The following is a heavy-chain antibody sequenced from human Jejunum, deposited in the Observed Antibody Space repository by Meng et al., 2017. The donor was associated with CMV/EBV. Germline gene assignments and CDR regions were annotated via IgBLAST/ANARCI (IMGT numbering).Heavy chain of an antibody. CDR1: SSYG. CDR2: ISPTSVYR. Sequence: SSYGMSWVRQAPGKGLEWVSSISPTSVYRYYADSLQGRFTISRDNANNSVYLQLNSLRAEDTAVYYCARRSCTTMFCESRDAFDVWGQGTMVTVSS. J-gene: IGHJ3*01. CDR3: ARRSCTTMFCESRDAFDV. V-gene: IGHV3-21*06. D-gene: IGHD3-9*01.